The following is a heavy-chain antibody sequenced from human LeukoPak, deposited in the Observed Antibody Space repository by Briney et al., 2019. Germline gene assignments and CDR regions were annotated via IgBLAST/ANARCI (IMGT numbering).Heavy chain of an antibody. CDR3: ARETSQKGAHYMDV. V-gene: IGHV4-4*02. D-gene: IGHD3-16*01. J-gene: IGHJ6*03. CDR1: GGSISSGNW. Sequence: SETLSLTCAVSGGSISSGNWWSWVRQSPGKGLEWIGEIYHSGSTKYSPSLKSRVTISVDTSKNQFSLKLSSVTAADTAVYYCARETSQKGAHYMDVWGKGTTVTISS. CDR2: IYHSGST.